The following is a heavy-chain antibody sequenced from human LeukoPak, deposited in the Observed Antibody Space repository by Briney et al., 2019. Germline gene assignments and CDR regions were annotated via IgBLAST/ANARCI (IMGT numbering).Heavy chain of an antibody. Sequence: ASVKVSCKASVYKFTDDYMHWVRQAPGQGLEFMGWINPDSGFTNYEQKFKGSVNMTRDQSISTAYLEVRSLTYDDTAVYYCAPIVEAYTSWWKVWGQGTLVTVSS. J-gene: IGHJ4*02. CDR3: APIVEAYTSWWKV. CDR2: INPDSGFT. CDR1: VYKFTDDY. V-gene: IGHV1-2*02. D-gene: IGHD3-16*01.